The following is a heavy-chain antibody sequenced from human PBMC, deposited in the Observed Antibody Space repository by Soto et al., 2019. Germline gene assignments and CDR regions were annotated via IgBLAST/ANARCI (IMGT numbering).Heavy chain of an antibody. J-gene: IGHJ6*02. CDR1: GGTFSSYA. D-gene: IGHD6-6*01. CDR2: IIPIFGTA. Sequence: SVKVSCKASGGTFSSYAISWVRQAPGQGLEWMGGIIPIFGTANYAQKFQGRVTITADESTSTAYMELSSLRSEDTAVYYCARDIGIAARPDYYYGMDVWGQGTTVTVSS. CDR3: ARDIGIAARPDYYYGMDV. V-gene: IGHV1-69*13.